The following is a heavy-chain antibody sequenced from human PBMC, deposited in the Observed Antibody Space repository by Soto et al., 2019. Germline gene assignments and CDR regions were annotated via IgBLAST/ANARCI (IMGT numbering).Heavy chain of an antibody. D-gene: IGHD3-10*01. Sequence: QVQLVESGGGVVQPGRSLRLSCAASGFTFSSYGMHWVRQAPGKGLEWVAVISYDGSNKYYADSVKGRFTISRDNSKNTLCLQMNSLRAEDTAVYYCAKEGLWFGETFTSNWFDPWGQGTLVTVSS. CDR3: AKEGLWFGETFTSNWFDP. J-gene: IGHJ5*02. V-gene: IGHV3-30*18. CDR2: ISYDGSNK. CDR1: GFTFSSYG.